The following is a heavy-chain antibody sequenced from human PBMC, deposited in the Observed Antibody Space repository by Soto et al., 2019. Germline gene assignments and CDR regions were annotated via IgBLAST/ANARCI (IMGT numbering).Heavy chain of an antibody. Sequence: EVQLLESGGGLVQPGGSLRLSCAASGFTFSSYAMSWVRQAPGKGLEWVSAISGSGGSTYYADSVKGRLTISRDNSKTTLYLQMNSLRAEDTAVYYCACSLYYYDSSGYYLGQGTLVTVSS. V-gene: IGHV3-23*01. D-gene: IGHD3-22*01. CDR1: GFTFSSYA. CDR2: ISGSGGST. CDR3: ACSLYYYDSSGYY. J-gene: IGHJ4*02.